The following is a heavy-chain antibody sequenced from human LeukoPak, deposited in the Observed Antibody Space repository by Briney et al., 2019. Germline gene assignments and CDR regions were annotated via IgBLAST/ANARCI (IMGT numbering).Heavy chain of an antibody. V-gene: IGHV1-18*01. D-gene: IGHD3-3*01. CDR1: GYTFTSYG. CDR3: ARDPEGGIRIFGVVTHPFDI. Sequence: ASVKVSGKASGYTFTSYGISWVRQAPGQGLEWMGWISGYNDNTKNAQKFQGRLTMTTDTSTSTAYMELRSLRPDDTAVYYCARDPEGGIRIFGVVTHPFDIWGQGTMVTVS. CDR2: ISGYNDNT. J-gene: IGHJ3*02.